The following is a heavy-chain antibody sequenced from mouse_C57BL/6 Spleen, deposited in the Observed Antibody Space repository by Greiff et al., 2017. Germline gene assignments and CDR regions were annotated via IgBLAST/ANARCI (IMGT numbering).Heavy chain of an antibody. CDR2: IYPGDGDT. V-gene: IGHV1-80*01. J-gene: IGHJ4*01. CDR1: GYAFRSYW. D-gene: IGHD3-2*02. Sequence: QVQLQQSGAELVKPGASVKISCKASGYAFRSYWMNWVKPRPGKGLEWIVQIYPGDGDTNYNGKFKGKATLTADKASSTAYMPLSSLTSADSAVYFCARLNSSGRYYYAMDYWGQGTSVTVSS. CDR3: ARLNSSGRYYYAMDY.